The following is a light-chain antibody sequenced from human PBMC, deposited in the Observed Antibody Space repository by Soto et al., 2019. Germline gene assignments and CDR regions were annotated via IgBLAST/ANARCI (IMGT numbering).Light chain of an antibody. CDR1: QRVSSNY. CDR2: GAS. J-gene: IGKJ4*01. CDR3: QQYGSSPLT. V-gene: IGKV3-20*01. Sequence: EIVLTQSPGTLSLSPGERGTLSCRASQRVSSNYLAWYQQKPGQAPRLLIYGASSRATGVPDRFSGSGSGTDFTLTISRLEPEDFAVFYCQQYGSSPLTFGGGTKVEIK.